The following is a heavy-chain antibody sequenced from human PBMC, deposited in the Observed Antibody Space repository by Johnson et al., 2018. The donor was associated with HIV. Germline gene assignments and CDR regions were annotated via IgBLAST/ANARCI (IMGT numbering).Heavy chain of an antibody. J-gene: IGHJ3*02. CDR1: GFTFDDYG. D-gene: IGHD5-24*01. CDR2: INWNGVRT. CDR3: ARCRDAYTLLSAFDI. V-gene: IGHV3-20*04. Sequence: VQLVESGGGLVQPGGSLRLSCAASGFTFDDYGMNWVRQAPGKGLEWVSGINWNGVRTGYLDSMKGRFTISRDNSKNTLYLQMGSLRAEYMAVYFCARCRDAYTLLSAFDIWGQGTMVTVSS.